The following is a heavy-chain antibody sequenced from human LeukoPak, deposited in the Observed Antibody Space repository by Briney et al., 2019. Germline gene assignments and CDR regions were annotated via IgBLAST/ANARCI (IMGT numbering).Heavy chain of an antibody. CDR1: GFTFSSYA. V-gene: IGHV3-23*01. J-gene: IGHJ6*03. CDR2: ISGSGGST. Sequence: PGGSLRLSCAASGFTFSSYAMSWVRQAPGKGLEWVSAISGSGGSTYYADSVKGRFTISRDNSKNTLYLQMKSLRAEDAAVYYCARVRIRMDGVVVGFYMDVWGKGTTVIVSS. CDR3: ARVRIRMDGVVVGFYMDV. D-gene: IGHD2-15*01.